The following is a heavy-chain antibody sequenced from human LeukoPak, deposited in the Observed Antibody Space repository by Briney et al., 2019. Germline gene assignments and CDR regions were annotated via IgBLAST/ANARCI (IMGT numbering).Heavy chain of an antibody. Sequence: SETLSLTCTVSGGSISSYYWSWIRQPPGKGLEWIGYIYYSGSTNYNPSLKSRVTISVDTSKNQSSLKLSSVTAADTAVYYCARDGGSYGAVDYWGQGTLVTVSS. CDR3: ARDGGSYGAVDY. V-gene: IGHV4-59*01. J-gene: IGHJ4*02. D-gene: IGHD4-17*01. CDR1: GGSISSYY. CDR2: IYYSGST.